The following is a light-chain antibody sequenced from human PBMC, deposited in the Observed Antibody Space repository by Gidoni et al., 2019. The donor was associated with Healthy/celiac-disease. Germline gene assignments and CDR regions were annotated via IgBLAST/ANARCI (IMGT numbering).Light chain of an antibody. V-gene: IGLV2-14*01. CDR1: SSDVGGYNY. CDR3: SSYTSSSLWV. CDR2: DVS. Sequence: QSALTPPASVSGSPGQSSTISCTGTSSDVGGYNYVSCYQQHPGKAPKLMIYDVSNRPSVVSNRFSGSKSGNTASLTISGLQAEDEADYYCSSYTSSSLWVFGGGTKLTVL. J-gene: IGLJ3*02.